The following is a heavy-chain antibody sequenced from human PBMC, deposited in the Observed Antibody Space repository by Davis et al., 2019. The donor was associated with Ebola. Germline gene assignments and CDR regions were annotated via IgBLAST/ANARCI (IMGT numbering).Heavy chain of an antibody. CDR2: ISYDGSNK. CDR3: ARARSSPYAFDI. V-gene: IGHV3-30-3*01. CDR1: GFTFSSYA. D-gene: IGHD6-6*01. Sequence: GESLKISCAASGFTFSSYAMHWVRQAPGKGLEWVAVISYDGSNKYYADSVKGRFTISRDNSKNTLYLQMNSLRAEDTAVYYCARARSSPYAFDIWGQGTMVTVSS. J-gene: IGHJ3*02.